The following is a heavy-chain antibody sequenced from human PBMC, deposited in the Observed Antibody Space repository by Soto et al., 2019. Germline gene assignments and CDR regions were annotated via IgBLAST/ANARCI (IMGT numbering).Heavy chain of an antibody. D-gene: IGHD5-12*01. J-gene: IGHJ4*02. CDR3: AKTISGYFWAGDS. CDR1: GFTFSSYA. Sequence: GGSLRLSCAASGFTFSSYAISWVRQAPGKGLEWVSGIGGSGDNTYYADSVRGRFTISRDNSRNTLYLQMNSLRAEDTALYYCAKTISGYFWAGDSWGRGTLVTVSS. V-gene: IGHV3-23*01. CDR2: IGGSGDNT.